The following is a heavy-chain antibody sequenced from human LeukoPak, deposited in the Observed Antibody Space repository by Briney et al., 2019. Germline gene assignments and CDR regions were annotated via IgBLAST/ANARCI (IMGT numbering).Heavy chain of an antibody. J-gene: IGHJ1*01. Sequence: PGGSLRLSCAASGFTFYSYGMSWVRQAPGKGLEWVSAISGSGDSTYYADSVKGRSTISRDNSKNTLYLQMNSLRAEDTAVYYCAKGGVYSSSWPAEYFQHWGQGTLVTVSS. CDR1: GFTFYSYG. CDR2: ISGSGDST. V-gene: IGHV3-23*01. D-gene: IGHD6-13*01. CDR3: AKGGVYSSSWPAEYFQH.